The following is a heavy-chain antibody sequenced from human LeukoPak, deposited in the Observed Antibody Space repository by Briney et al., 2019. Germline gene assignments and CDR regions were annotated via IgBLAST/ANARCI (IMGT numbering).Heavy chain of an antibody. J-gene: IGHJ3*02. CDR3: ARAVGYYDFWSGYSHPAETHPHDAFDI. CDR1: GFTFSDYY. CDR2: ISSSSNTI. V-gene: IGHV3-11*01. D-gene: IGHD3-3*01. Sequence: GGSLILSCAASGFTFSDYYMSWIRQAPGKGLEGVSYISSSSNTIYYADSVKGRFTISGDNAKNSLYLQMNSLRAEDTAVYYSARAVGYYDFWSGYSHPAETHPHDAFDIWGQGTMVTVSS.